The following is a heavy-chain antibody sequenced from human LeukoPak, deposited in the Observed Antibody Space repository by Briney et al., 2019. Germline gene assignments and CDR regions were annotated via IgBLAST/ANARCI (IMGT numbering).Heavy chain of an antibody. CDR3: AKESQLRH. Sequence: GRSLRLSCAASGFTVSSYGMHWVRQAPGKGLEWVAVIWYDGSNKYYADAVKGRFTISRDNSKNTLYLQMNRLGDEDTGVYYCAKESQLRHWGQGTLVTVSS. D-gene: IGHD2-2*01. CDR2: IWYDGSNK. J-gene: IGHJ4*02. CDR1: GFTVSSYG. V-gene: IGHV3-33*06.